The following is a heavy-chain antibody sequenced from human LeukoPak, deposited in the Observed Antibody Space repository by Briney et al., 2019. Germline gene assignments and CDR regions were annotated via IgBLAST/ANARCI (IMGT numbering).Heavy chain of an antibody. J-gene: IGHJ5*02. CDR2: IYNSGGT. CDR1: GGFITSSFY. CDR3: AREVRSAWASFDP. V-gene: IGHV4-59*01. D-gene: IGHD1-26*01. Sequence: SETLSLTCTVSGGFITSSFYWSWIRQSPGKGLEWIGYIYNSGGTKYNPSLKSRLTISVDTSKNQFSLNLTSVTAADTAVYYCAREVRSAWASFDPWGQGTLVIVSS.